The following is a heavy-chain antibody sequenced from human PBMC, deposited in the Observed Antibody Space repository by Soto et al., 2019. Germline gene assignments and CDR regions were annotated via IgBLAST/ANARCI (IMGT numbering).Heavy chain of an antibody. V-gene: IGHV4-4*07. Sequence: SETLSLPCTVSGGSISTYYWSWIRQPAGKGLEWIGRIYASGSTNYNPSLKSRVTMSVATSKNQFSLKLSSVTAADTAVYYCARGGMVIIPTATAFDYWGQGTLGTVS. CDR3: ARGGMVIIPTATAFDY. J-gene: IGHJ4*02. CDR1: GGSISTYY. CDR2: IYASGST. D-gene: IGHD2-2*01.